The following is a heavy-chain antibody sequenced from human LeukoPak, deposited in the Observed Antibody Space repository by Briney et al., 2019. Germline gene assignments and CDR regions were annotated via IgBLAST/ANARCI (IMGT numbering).Heavy chain of an antibody. J-gene: IGHJ4*02. V-gene: IGHV3-21*01. CDR1: GFTFSRYS. CDR3: AREASYSSSWATFDF. CDR2: ISSSSSYI. Sequence: PGGSLRLSCAASGFTFSRYSMNWVRQAPGKGLEWVSSISSSSSYIYYADSVKGRFTISRDNAKNSLYLQMNSLRAEDTAVYYCAREASYSSSWATFDFWGQGSLVTVSS. D-gene: IGHD6-13*01.